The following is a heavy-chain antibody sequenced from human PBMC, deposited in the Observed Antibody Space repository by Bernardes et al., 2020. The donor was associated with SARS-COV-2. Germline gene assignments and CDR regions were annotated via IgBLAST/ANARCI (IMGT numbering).Heavy chain of an antibody. J-gene: IGHJ4*02. CDR2: ISSDGSTT. CDR3: ARDGHDILTGYRELDY. CDR1: GFTFSSYW. D-gene: IGHD3-9*01. Sequence: GGSLRLSCTASGFTFSSYWMHWVRQAPGKGLVWVSRISSDGSTTTYADSVKGRFTISRDNARNTVYLQMNSLRAEDTAVYYCARDGHDILTGYRELDYWGQGTLVTVSS. V-gene: IGHV3-74*01.